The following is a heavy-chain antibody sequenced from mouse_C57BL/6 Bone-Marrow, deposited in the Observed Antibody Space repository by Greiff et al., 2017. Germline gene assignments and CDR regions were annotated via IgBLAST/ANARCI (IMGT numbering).Heavy chain of an antibody. CDR3: AGSGYFVGYDAMDY. CDR1: GYTFTSYG. CDR2: IYPRSGNT. Sequence: VQLKESGAELARPGASVKLSCKASGYTFTSYGISWVKQRTGQGLEWIGEIYPRSGNTYYNEKFKGKATLTADKSSSTAYMELLSLTSEDSAVYFCAGSGYFVGYDAMDYWGQGTSVTVSS. D-gene: IGHD2-3*01. V-gene: IGHV1-81*01. J-gene: IGHJ4*01.